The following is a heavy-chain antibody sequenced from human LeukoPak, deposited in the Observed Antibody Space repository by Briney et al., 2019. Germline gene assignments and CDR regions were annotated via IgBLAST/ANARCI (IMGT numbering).Heavy chain of an antibody. CDR1: GGSFSGYY. D-gene: IGHD1-26*01. Sequence: SETLSLTCAVYGGSFSGYYWSWIRQPPGKGLEWIGEINRSGSTSYNPSLKSRVTISVDTSENQFSLKLSSVTAADTAVYYCARLIVGATDFDYWGQGTLVTVSS. V-gene: IGHV4-34*01. J-gene: IGHJ4*02. CDR3: ARLIVGATDFDY. CDR2: INRSGST.